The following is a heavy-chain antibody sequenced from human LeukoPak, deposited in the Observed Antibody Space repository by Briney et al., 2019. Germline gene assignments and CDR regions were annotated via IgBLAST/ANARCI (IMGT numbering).Heavy chain of an antibody. D-gene: IGHD2-15*01. CDR3: AKERYCSGGSCYSEY. CDR2: ISGGGSST. J-gene: IGHJ4*02. V-gene: IGHV3-23*01. Sequence: HSGGSLRLSCAASGFTFGSYAMSWVRQAPGKGLEWVSAISGGGSSTYYADSVKGRFTISRDNPKNTLYLQMNSLIAEDTAVYYCAKERYCSGGSCYSEYWGQGTLVTVSS. CDR1: GFTFGSYA.